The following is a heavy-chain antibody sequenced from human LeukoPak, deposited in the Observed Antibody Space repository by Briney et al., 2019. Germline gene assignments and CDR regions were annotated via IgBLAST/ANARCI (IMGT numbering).Heavy chain of an antibody. V-gene: IGHV3-7*01. J-gene: IGHJ5*02. CDR1: GFTFSSYW. CDR2: IKQDGSEK. D-gene: IGHD6-13*01. CDR3: ARGIQQLVTWFDP. Sequence: PGGSLRLSCAASGFTFSSYWMSWVRQAPGKGLEWVANIKQDGSEKYYVDSVKGRFTISRDNAKNSLYLQMNSLRAEDTAVYYCARGIQQLVTWFDPWGQGTLVTVSS.